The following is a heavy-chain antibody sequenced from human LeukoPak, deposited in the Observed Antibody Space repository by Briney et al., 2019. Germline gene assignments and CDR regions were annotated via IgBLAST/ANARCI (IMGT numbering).Heavy chain of an antibody. Sequence: PSETLSLTCAVYGGSFSGYYWSWIRQPPGKGLEWIGEINHSGSTNYNPSLKSRVTISVDTSKNQFSLKLSSVTAADTAVYYCARPPKDYWGQGTLVTVSS. J-gene: IGHJ4*02. V-gene: IGHV4-34*01. CDR1: GGSFSGYY. CDR2: INHSGST. CDR3: ARPPKDY.